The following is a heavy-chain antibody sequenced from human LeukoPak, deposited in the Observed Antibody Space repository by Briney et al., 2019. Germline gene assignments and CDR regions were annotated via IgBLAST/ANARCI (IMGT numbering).Heavy chain of an antibody. CDR3: AREQEGFDH. Sequence: ASVKVSCKASGYTFTSNYIHWVRQAPGQGLEWMGMIYPRDGSTSYAQKFQARVTVTRDTSTSTVHMELSGLRSEDTAVYYCAREQEGFDHWGQGTPGPGSP. CDR1: GYTFTSNY. CDR2: IYPRDGST. J-gene: IGHJ4*02. V-gene: IGHV1-46*01.